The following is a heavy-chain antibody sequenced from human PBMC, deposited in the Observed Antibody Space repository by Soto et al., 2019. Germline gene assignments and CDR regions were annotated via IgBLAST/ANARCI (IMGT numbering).Heavy chain of an antibody. V-gene: IGHV4-30-4*02. CDR2: SFYSGTP. J-gene: IGHJ4*02. Sequence: PSETLSLTCTVSGGSISSGYYYWTWLRQPPGKGLEWIGYSFYSGTPYYNPSLKSRVSISVDTSKNQFSLKLSSVTAADTAVYYCAREGRSRYCSGGSCYPTFDYWGQGTLVTVSS. CDR1: GGSISSGYYY. D-gene: IGHD2-15*01. CDR3: AREGRSRYCSGGSCYPTFDY.